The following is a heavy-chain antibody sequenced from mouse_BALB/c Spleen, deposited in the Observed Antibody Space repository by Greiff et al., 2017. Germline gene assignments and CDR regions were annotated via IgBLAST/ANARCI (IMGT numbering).Heavy chain of an antibody. CDR2: ISSGSSTI. J-gene: IGHJ3*01. Sequence: EVHLVESGGGLVQPGGSRKLSCAASGFTFSSFGMHWVRQAPEKGLEWVAYISSGSSTIYYADTVKGRFTISRDNPKNTLFLQMTSLRSEDTATYYCARSAGTWFAYWGQGTLVTVSA. CDR3: ARSAGTWFAY. CDR1: GFTFSSFG. D-gene: IGHD4-1*01. V-gene: IGHV5-17*02.